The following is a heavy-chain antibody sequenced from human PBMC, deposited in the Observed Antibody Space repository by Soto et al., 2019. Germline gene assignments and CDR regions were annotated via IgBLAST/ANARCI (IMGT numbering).Heavy chain of an antibody. Sequence: QVQLVQSGAEVKKPGSSVKVSCKASGGTFSSYAISWVRQAPGQGLEWMGGIIPIFGTANYAQKFQGRVTITAVKSTSTAYMELSSLRSEDTAVYYCARDDSPYYYDSSGYYTYNFDYWGQGTLVTVSS. J-gene: IGHJ4*02. CDR3: ARDDSPYYYDSSGYYTYNFDY. D-gene: IGHD3-22*01. CDR2: IIPIFGTA. V-gene: IGHV1-69*06. CDR1: GGTFSSYA.